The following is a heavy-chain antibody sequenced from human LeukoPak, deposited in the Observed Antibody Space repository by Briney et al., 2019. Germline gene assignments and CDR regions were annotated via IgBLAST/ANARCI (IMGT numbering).Heavy chain of an antibody. J-gene: IGHJ6*03. CDR1: GGTFSSYG. D-gene: IGHD2-21*01. Sequence: GASGKVSCKASGGTFSSYGISWVRQGPGQGREWMGVITPIFATPNYAQTFQPRVTLTTDESTSTAYMELSSLISEATAVYYCARGPINYYYYSLAVWGTGTPVTVSS. CDR2: ITPIFATP. CDR3: ARGPINYYYYSLAV. V-gene: IGHV1-69*05.